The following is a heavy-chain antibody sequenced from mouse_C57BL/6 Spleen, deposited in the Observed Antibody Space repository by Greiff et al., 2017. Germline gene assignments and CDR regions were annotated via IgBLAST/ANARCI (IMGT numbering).Heavy chain of an antibody. Sequence: QVQLKESGPELVKPGASVKISCKASGYSFTSYYIHWVKQRPGQGLEWIGWIYPGSGNTKYNEKFKGKATLTADTSSSTAYMQLSSLTSEDSAVYYCAREDYYGHYAMDYWGQGTSVTVSS. CDR3: AREDYYGHYAMDY. D-gene: IGHD1-1*01. V-gene: IGHV1-66*01. CDR1: GYSFTSYY. CDR2: IYPGSGNT. J-gene: IGHJ4*01.